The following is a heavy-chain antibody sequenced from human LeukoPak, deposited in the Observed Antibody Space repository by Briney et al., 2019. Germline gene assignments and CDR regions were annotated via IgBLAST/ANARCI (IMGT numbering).Heavy chain of an antibody. Sequence: PSETLSLTCTVSGGSISSSSYYWGWIRQPPGKGLEWIGSIYYSGSTYYNPSLKSRVTISVDTSKNQFSLKLSSVTAADTAVYYCARGLHQYYDFWSTGFRYWGQGTLVTVSS. CDR3: ARGLHQYYDFWSTGFRY. V-gene: IGHV4-39*01. CDR2: IYYSGST. D-gene: IGHD3-3*01. J-gene: IGHJ4*02. CDR1: GGSISSSSYY.